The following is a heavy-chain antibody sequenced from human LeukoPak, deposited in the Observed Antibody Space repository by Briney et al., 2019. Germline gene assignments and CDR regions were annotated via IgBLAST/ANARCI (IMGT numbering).Heavy chain of an antibody. D-gene: IGHD3-16*01. CDR1: GFTFSSYD. CDR3: TLTYGGNGFDI. Sequence: GGSLRLSCAASGFTFSSYDMHWVRQATGKGLEWVSAIGTAGDTYYPGSVKGRFTISRDNSKNTVFLQMNSLRAADTALYYCTLTYGGNGFDIWGQGTLVTVSS. V-gene: IGHV3-13*01. J-gene: IGHJ3*02. CDR2: IGTAGDT.